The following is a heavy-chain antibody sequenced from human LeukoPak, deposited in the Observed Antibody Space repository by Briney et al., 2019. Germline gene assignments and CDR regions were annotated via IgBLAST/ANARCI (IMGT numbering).Heavy chain of an antibody. D-gene: IGHD4-17*01. V-gene: IGHV4-59*01. J-gene: IGHJ4*02. CDR3: AGRNDYGDYDVDY. Sequence: SETLSLTCTVSGGSISSYYWSWIRQPPGKGLEWIGYIYYSGSTNYNPSLKSRVTISVDTSKNQFSLKLSSVTAADTAVYYCAGRNDYGDYDVDYWGQGTLVTVSS. CDR2: IYYSGST. CDR1: GGSISSYY.